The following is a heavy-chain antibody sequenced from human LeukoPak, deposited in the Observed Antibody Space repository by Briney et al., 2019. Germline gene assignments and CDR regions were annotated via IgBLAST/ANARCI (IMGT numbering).Heavy chain of an antibody. D-gene: IGHD2-8*01. V-gene: IGHV4-61*01. CDR3: TRSTNLEAFDI. J-gene: IGHJ3*02. Sequence: PSETLSLTCTVSGGSVSSGTYYWSWIRQPSGKGLEWIGYMYYSGSTNYNPSLKSRVTISVDTSKNQCSLELTSVTTADTAVYYCTRSTNLEAFDIWGQGTMVTVSS. CDR1: GGSVSSGTYY. CDR2: MYYSGST.